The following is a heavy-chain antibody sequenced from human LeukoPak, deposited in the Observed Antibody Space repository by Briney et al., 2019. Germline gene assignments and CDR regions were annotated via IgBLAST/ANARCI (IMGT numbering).Heavy chain of an antibody. D-gene: IGHD6-13*01. CDR1: GFTFSTYS. CDR3: AKYPASGGYFDY. CDR2: ISGSGANT. Sequence: GGSLRLSCAASGFTFSTYSMSWVRLAPGKGLEWVSGISGSGANTYYADSVKGRFTISRDNSKNTLYLQMDSLRAEDTAVFYCAKYPASGGYFDYWGQGTLVTVSS. J-gene: IGHJ4*02. V-gene: IGHV3-23*01.